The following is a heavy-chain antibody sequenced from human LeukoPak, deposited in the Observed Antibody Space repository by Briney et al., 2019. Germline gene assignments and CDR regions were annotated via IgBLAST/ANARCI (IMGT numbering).Heavy chain of an antibody. J-gene: IGHJ4*02. CDR2: INPNSGGT. V-gene: IGHV1-2*02. CDR3: ASHFSDSSGYYYFDY. CDR1: GYTFTGYY. D-gene: IGHD3-22*01. Sequence: ASVKVSCKASGYTFTGYYMHWVRQAPGQGLEWMGWINPNSGGTNYAQKFQGRVTMTRDTSISTAYMELSRLRSDDTAVYYCASHFSDSSGYYYFDYWGQGTLVTVSS.